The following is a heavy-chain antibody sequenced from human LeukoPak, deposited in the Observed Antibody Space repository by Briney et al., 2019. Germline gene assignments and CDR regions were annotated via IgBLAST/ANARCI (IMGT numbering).Heavy chain of an antibody. CDR2: INSDGSST. J-gene: IGHJ4*02. D-gene: IGHD6-13*01. CDR3: ARAAVIAGGSAY. Sequence: PEGSLRLSCAASGFTVSSNYMSWVRQAPGKGLVWVSRINSDGSSTTYADSVKGRFTISRDNAKNTLYLQMNSLRAEDTAVYYCARAAVIAGGSAYWGQGTLVTVSS. V-gene: IGHV3-74*01. CDR1: GFTVSSNY.